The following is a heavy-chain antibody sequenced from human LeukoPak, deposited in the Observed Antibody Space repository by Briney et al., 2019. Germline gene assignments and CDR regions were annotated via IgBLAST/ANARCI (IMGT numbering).Heavy chain of an antibody. CDR2: IYSGGST. CDR1: GFTVSSNY. D-gene: IGHD4-17*01. V-gene: IGHV3-53*01. CDR3: ARFRYGDYETTYYYYYYMDV. Sequence: GGSLRLSCAASGFTVSSNYMSWVRQAPGKGLEWVSVIYSGGSTYYADSVKGRFTISRDNSKNTLYLQMNSLRAEDTAVYYCARFRYGDYETTYYYYYYMDVWGKGTTVTVSS. J-gene: IGHJ6*03.